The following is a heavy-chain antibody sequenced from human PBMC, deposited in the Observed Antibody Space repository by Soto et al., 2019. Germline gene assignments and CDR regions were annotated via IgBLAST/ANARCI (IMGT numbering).Heavy chain of an antibody. CDR1: GFSFNSHA. J-gene: IGHJ4*02. V-gene: IGHV3-23*01. CDR2: INSGVDA. CDR3: AKDSWYFDL. D-gene: IGHD6-13*01. Sequence: GGSLRLSCAASGFSFNSHAMTWVRQAPGRGLEWVAAINSGVDAFYADSVKGRFTISRDNSKDTLYLQMNSLRVEDTGVYYCAKDSWYFDLWSQGSQVTVSS.